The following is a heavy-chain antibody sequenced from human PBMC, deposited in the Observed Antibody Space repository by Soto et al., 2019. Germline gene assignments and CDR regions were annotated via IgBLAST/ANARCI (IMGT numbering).Heavy chain of an antibody. CDR3: ARERGDLDY. CDR2: ISSSGDTI. CDR1: GFTLSGYA. J-gene: IGHJ4*02. D-gene: IGHD3-16*01. V-gene: IGHV3-48*02. Sequence: GGSLRLSCAASGFTLSGYAMNWVRQAPGKGLEWVSYISSSGDTIYYADSVKGRFTISRDNAKNSLYLQMNSLRDEDTAVYYCARERGDLDYWGQGTLVTVSS.